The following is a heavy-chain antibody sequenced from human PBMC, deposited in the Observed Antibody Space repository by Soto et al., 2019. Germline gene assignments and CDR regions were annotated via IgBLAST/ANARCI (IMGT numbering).Heavy chain of an antibody. CDR1: GGSIRVQSCY. CDR3: TRRYNWNDYYFDP. V-gene: IGHV4-39*01. CDR2: SYYSGTS. Sequence: SETLSLTCTVSGGSIRVQSCYWTWIRQTPGKGLEWVGSSYYSGTSYFNPALKGRVTISVDTSANQFSLRLTSVTAADTAVYYCTRRYNWNDYYFDPWGQGTLVTVSS. D-gene: IGHD1-20*01. J-gene: IGHJ5*02.